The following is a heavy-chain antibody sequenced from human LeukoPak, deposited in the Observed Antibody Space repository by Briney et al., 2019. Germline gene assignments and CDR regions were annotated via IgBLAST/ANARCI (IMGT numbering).Heavy chain of an antibody. V-gene: IGHV3-23*01. CDR3: GKTTVGYSSGRYPGWPVDY. J-gene: IGHJ4*02. CDR2: FFGSGGSA. Sequence: GGSLRLSCVASGFTFNSYAMYSVPKAPGKGLEWISGFFGSGGSAHYADSVKGRFTISRDNSKNTVYLQLDSLRVEDTAVYYCGKTTVGYSSGRYPGWPVDYWGQGALVTVSS. CDR1: GFTFNSYA. D-gene: IGHD2-15*01.